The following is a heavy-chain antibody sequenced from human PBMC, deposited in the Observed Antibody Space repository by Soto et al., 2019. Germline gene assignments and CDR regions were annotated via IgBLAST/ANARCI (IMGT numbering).Heavy chain of an antibody. CDR3: ARGGQQLVWGWFDP. J-gene: IGHJ5*02. D-gene: IGHD6-6*01. CDR1: GGTFSSYA. CDR2: IIPIFGTA. V-gene: IGHV1-69*01. Sequence: QVQLVQSGAEVKKPGSSVKVSCKASGGTFSSYAISWVRQAPGQGLEWMGGIIPIFGTANYAQKFQGRGTIAADESTSTAYMELGSLRSEDTAVYYCARGGQQLVWGWFDPWGQGTLVTVSS.